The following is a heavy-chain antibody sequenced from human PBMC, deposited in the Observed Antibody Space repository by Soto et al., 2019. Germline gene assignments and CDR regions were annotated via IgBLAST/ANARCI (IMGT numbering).Heavy chain of an antibody. Sequence: QVQLQESGPGLVKPSETLSLTCSASGGSISGSYGSWIRQSPGKGLEWLGYVYYTGSTNYSPSLRSRVSISVDTSKNEFSLRLSSVTAADTAVYFCARSVAVPGAHIDYWGQGTQVTVSS. J-gene: IGHJ4*02. CDR1: GGSISGSY. V-gene: IGHV4-59*01. CDR3: ARSVAVPGAHIDY. CDR2: VYYTGST. D-gene: IGHD6-19*01.